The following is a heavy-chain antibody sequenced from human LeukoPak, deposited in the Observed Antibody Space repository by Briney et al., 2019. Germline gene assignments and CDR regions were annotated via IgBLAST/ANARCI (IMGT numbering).Heavy chain of an antibody. J-gene: IGHJ4*02. V-gene: IGHV3-21*04. Sequence: AGGSLRLSCAASGFTFSSYEMNWVRQAPGKRLEWVSSITSTSSYVFYADSVKGRFTISRDNAKNSLYLQINSLRAEDTAVYYCAKVLRGGAVAGSFDYWGQGTLVTVSS. CDR2: ITSTSSYV. CDR1: GFTFSSYE. D-gene: IGHD6-19*01. CDR3: AKVLRGGAVAGSFDY.